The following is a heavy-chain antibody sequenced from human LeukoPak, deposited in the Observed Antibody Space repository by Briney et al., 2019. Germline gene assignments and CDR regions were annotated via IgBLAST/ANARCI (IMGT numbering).Heavy chain of an antibody. CDR1: GYTFTSYY. CDR2: INPSGGST. CDR3: ARDVYDSSGSRANGMDV. Sequence: GASVKVSCKASGYTFTSYYMHWVRQAPGQGLEWMGIINPSGGSTSYAQKFQGRVTMTRDTSTSTVYMELSSLRSEDTAVYYCARDVYDSSGSRANGMDVWGQGTMVTVSS. D-gene: IGHD3-22*01. J-gene: IGHJ6*02. V-gene: IGHV1-46*01.